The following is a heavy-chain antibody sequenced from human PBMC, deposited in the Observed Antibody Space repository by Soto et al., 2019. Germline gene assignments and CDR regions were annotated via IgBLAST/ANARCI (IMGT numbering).Heavy chain of an antibody. D-gene: IGHD6-19*01. V-gene: IGHV4-61*01. CDR2: IYYSGST. J-gene: IGHJ5*02. Sequence: KPSETLSLTCTVSGGSVSSGSYYWSWIRQPPGKGLEWIGYIYYSGSTNYNPSLKSRVTISVDTSKNQFSLKLSSVTAADTAVYYCARGGSSGWLSWFDPWGQGTLVTVSS. CDR1: GGSVSSGSYY. CDR3: ARGGSSGWLSWFDP.